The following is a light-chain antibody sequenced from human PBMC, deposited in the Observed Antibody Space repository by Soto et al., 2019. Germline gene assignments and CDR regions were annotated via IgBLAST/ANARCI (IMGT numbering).Light chain of an antibody. V-gene: IGKV3-11*01. CDR2: DAS. J-gene: IGKJ5*01. CDR1: QSVSSY. CDR3: QQRSNWPRG. Sequence: EIVLTQSPATLSLSPGERATLSCRASQSVSSYLAWYQQKPGQAPRLLIYDASNRATGIPARFSGSGSGTXFTLTISSLEPEDFAVYYCQQRSNWPRGFGQGTRLEIK.